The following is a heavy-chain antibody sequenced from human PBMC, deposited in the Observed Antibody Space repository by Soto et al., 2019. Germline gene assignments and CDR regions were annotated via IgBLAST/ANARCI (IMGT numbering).Heavy chain of an antibody. V-gene: IGHV3-30-3*01. CDR1: GFTFSSYA. Sequence: LRLSCAASGFTFSSYAMHWVRQAPGKGLEWVAVISYDGSNKYYADSVKGRFTISRDNSKNTLYLQMNSLRAEDTAVYYCARGTSQGQGQYYYYGMDVWGQGTTVTVSS. CDR2: ISYDGSNK. CDR3: ARGTSQGQGQYYYYGMDV. J-gene: IGHJ6*02.